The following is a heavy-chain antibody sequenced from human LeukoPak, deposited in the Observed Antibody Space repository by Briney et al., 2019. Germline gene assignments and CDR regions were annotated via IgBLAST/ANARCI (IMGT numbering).Heavy chain of an antibody. J-gene: IGHJ4*02. CDR3: ARWYYDSSGYRYFDY. V-gene: IGHV4-59*01. Sequence: SETLSLTCTVSGVSISSYYWTWIRQPPGKGLEWIGNINYSGSTKYNPSPKSRVTISVDTSKNQFSLKLSSVTAADTAVYYCARWYYDSSGYRYFDYWGQGTLVTVSS. D-gene: IGHD3-22*01. CDR1: GVSISSYY. CDR2: INYSGST.